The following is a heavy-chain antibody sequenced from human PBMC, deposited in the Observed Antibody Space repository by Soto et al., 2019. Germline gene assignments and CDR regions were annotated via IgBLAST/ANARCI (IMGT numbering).Heavy chain of an antibody. CDR3: TTGGIVGATTNY. CDR1: GFTFSNAW. D-gene: IGHD1-26*01. V-gene: IGHV3-15*01. CDR2: IKSKTDGGTT. Sequence: GGPLRLSCAASGFTFSNAWMSWVRQAPGKGLEWVGRIKSKTDGGTTDYAAPVKGRFTISRDDSKNTLYLQMNSLKTEDTAVYYCTTGGIVGATTNYWGQGTLVTVSS. J-gene: IGHJ4*02.